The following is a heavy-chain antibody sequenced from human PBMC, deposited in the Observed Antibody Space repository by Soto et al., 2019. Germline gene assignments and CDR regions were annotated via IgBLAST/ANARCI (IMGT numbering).Heavy chain of an antibody. D-gene: IGHD3-10*01. CDR1: GFTVSTYD. CDR3: VRALDDSGGVDF. J-gene: IGHJ4*02. V-gene: IGHV3-53*01. CDR2: IQSGGAT. Sequence: QLVESGGGLFQAGGSTRLSCLVSGFTVSTYDMAWVRQAQGKGLEWASVIQSGGATYYPDSAQGRFTISRDNSKNTVYLQMSSLRMEDTGVYSCVRALDDSGGVDFWGQGSRSTVS.